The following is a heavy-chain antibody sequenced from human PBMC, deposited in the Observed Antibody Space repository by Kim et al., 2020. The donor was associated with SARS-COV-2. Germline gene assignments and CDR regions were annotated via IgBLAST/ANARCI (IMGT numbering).Heavy chain of an antibody. CDR2: IYIGGRT. Sequence: SETLSLTCSVSGGSISSYYWSWIRQSAGKGLEWIGRIYIGGRTNYNPSLKSRVSMSMDTSNKQFSLNLMSVTAADTAVYYCAREASEVSDSGDGFSNWGQGTMVTVSS. CDR1: GGSISSYY. J-gene: IGHJ3*02. D-gene: IGHD6-19*01. CDR3: AREASEVSDSGDGFSN. V-gene: IGHV4-4*07.